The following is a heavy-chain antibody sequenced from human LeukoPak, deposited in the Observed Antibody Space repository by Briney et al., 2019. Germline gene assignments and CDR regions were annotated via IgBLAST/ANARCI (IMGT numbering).Heavy chain of an antibody. V-gene: IGHV3-48*03. CDR2: ISSSGSTI. CDR3: ARQDSYSGYAGGANAFDI. J-gene: IGHJ3*02. D-gene: IGHD5-12*01. CDR1: GXTFRSYE. Sequence: GGALRLSCAASGXTFRSYEMNWVRQAPGKGLEWVSYISSSGSTIYLADPVKGRFTISRDKAKNSLYLQMNSLRAEDTAAYYCARQDSYSGYAGGANAFDIWGQGTMVAVSS.